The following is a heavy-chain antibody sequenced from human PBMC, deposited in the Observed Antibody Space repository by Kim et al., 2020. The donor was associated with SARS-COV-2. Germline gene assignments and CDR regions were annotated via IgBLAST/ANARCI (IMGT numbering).Heavy chain of an antibody. Sequence: GGSLRLSCAASGFTFSSYSMNWVRQAPGKGLEWVSSISSSSSYTYYADSVKGRFTISRDNAKNSLYLQMNSLRAEDTAVYYCARDEPTSSWYWVGYDYGMDVWGEGTTVTVSS. CDR1: GFTFSSYS. CDR2: ISSSSSYT. J-gene: IGHJ6*02. D-gene: IGHD6-13*01. CDR3: ARDEPTSSWYWVGYDYGMDV. V-gene: IGHV3-21*04.